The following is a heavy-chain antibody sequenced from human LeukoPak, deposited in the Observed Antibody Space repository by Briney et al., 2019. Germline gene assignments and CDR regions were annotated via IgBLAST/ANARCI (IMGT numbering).Heavy chain of an antibody. CDR3: ARWGHFDTSGYFVVDY. Sequence: SETLSLTCTISDVSISSYYWNWIRQSPGKGLEWIGHIHYSGSTHYNPSLQSRVSISIDTSKNHFSLKLRSVTAVDTVVYYCARWGHFDTSGYFVVDYWGQGTLVTVSS. CDR2: IHYSGST. J-gene: IGHJ4*02. V-gene: IGHV4-59*01. D-gene: IGHD3-22*01. CDR1: DVSISSYY.